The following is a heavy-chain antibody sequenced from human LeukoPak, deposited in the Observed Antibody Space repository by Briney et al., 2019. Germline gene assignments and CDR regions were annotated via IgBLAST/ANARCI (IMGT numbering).Heavy chain of an antibody. CDR1: GGTFSSYA. V-gene: IGHV1-69*05. Sequence: SVKVSCKASGGTFSSYAISWVRQAPGQGLEWMGRIIPIFGTANYAQKFQGRVTITTDESTITAYMELSSLRSEDTAVYYCARAYYYDSSGYYFDYWGQGTLVTVSS. CDR3: ARAYYYDSSGYYFDY. CDR2: IIPIFGTA. J-gene: IGHJ4*02. D-gene: IGHD3-22*01.